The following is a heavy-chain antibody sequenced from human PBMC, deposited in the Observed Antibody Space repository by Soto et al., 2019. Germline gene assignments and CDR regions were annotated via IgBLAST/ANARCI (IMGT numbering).Heavy chain of an antibody. CDR1: GYTFTSYG. Sequence: GASVKVSCKASGYTFTSYGISWVRQAPGQGLEWMGWISAYNGNTNYAQKLQGRVTMTTDTSTSTAYMELRSLRSDDTAVYYCARYRGVGYSGSYELRYWGQGTLVTVSS. D-gene: IGHD1-26*01. J-gene: IGHJ4*02. V-gene: IGHV1-18*01. CDR3: ARYRGVGYSGSYELRY. CDR2: ISAYNGNT.